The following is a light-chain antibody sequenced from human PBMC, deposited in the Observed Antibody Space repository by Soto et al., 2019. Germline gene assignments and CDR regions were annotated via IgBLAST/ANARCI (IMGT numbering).Light chain of an antibody. CDR2: KAT. CDR1: QSIGSW. J-gene: IGKJ2*01. Sequence: DIQMTQSPSTLSASVGDGVTITCRASQSIGSWLAWYQQKPGKAPKLLIYKATNLQSGVPSRFSGSGSGTDFSLPISSLQPVDSATYYCQQYNDFQYTFGQGTKLEI. V-gene: IGKV1-5*03. CDR3: QQYNDFQYT.